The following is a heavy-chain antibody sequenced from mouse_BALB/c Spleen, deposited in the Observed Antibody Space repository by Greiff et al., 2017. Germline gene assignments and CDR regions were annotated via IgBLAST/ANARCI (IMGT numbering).Heavy chain of an antibody. J-gene: IGHJ2*01. CDR1: GYTFTDYA. Sequence: QVQLKESGAELVRPGVSVKISCKGSGYTFTDYAMHWVKQSHAKSLEWIGVISTYYGDASYNQKFKGKATMTVDKSSSTAYMELARLTSEDSAIYYCARGGITTGDYWGQGTTLTVSS. V-gene: IGHV1S137*01. D-gene: IGHD2-4*01. CDR2: ISTYYGDA. CDR3: ARGGITTGDY.